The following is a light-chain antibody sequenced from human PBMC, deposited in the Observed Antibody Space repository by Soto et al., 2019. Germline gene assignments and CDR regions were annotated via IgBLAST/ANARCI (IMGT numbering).Light chain of an antibody. Sequence: EIVLTQSPGTLSLSPGARDPLSCRARESVSSSSLAWYQQKPGQAPRLLMHGASSRATGIPDRFSGSGSGADFTLTISRVEPEDFAVYYCQHYGTSPEVTFGQGTRLEIK. V-gene: IGKV3-20*01. J-gene: IGKJ5*01. CDR1: ESVSSSS. CDR2: GAS. CDR3: QHYGTSPEVT.